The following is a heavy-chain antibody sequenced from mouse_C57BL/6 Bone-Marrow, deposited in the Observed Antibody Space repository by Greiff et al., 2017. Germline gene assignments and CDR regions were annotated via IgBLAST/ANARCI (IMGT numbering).Heavy chain of an antibody. CDR1: GYSFTGYY. D-gene: IGHD1-1*01. CDR2: INPSTGGT. CDR3: ARDYYGSSPPWFAY. V-gene: IGHV1-43*01. Sequence: EVQLQQSGPELVKPGASVKISCKASGYSFTGYYMHWVKQSPEKSLEWIGEINPSTGGTSYNQKFKGKATLTVDKSSSTAYMQLKSLTSEDSAVYYCARDYYGSSPPWFAYWGQGTLVTVSA. J-gene: IGHJ3*01.